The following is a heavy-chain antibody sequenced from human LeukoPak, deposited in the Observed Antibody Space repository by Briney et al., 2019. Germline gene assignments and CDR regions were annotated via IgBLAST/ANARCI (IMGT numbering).Heavy chain of an antibody. J-gene: IGHJ4*02. V-gene: IGHV3-73*01. CDR3: TVADTMVRGVN. D-gene: IGHD3-10*01. CDR2: IRSKANSYAT. Sequence: TGGSLRLSCAASGFTFSGSAMHWVRQASGKGLEWVGRIRSKANSYATAYAASVKGRFTISRDDSKNTAYLQMNSLKTEDTAVYCCTVADTMVRGVNWGQGTLVTVSS. CDR1: GFTFSGSA.